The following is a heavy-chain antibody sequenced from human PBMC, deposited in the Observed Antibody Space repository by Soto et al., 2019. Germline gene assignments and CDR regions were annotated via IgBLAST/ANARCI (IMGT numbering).Heavy chain of an antibody. Sequence: ASVKVSCKASGYTFTSYGISWVRQAPGQGLEWMGWISAYNGNTNYAQKLQDRVTMTTDTSTSTAYMELRSLRSDDTAVYYCARDGSGEDIVVVPAARQGFDYWGQGTLVTVSS. CDR1: GYTFTSYG. CDR3: ARDGSGEDIVVVPAARQGFDY. D-gene: IGHD2-2*01. V-gene: IGHV1-18*01. J-gene: IGHJ4*02. CDR2: ISAYNGNT.